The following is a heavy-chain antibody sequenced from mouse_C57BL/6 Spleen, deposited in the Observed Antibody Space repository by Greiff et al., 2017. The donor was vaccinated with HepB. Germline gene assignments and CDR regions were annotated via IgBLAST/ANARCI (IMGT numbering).Heavy chain of an antibody. D-gene: IGHD1-1*01. CDR2: ILPGSGST. CDR1: GYTFTGYW. J-gene: IGHJ2*01. Sequence: QVQLQQSGAELMKPGASVKLSCKATGYTFTGYWIKWVKQRPGHGLEWIGEILPGSGSTNYNEKFKGKATFTADTSSNTAYMQLSSLTTEDSAIYYCARPPYYYGSSYDYFDYWGQGTTLTVSS. V-gene: IGHV1-9*01. CDR3: ARPPYYYGSSYDYFDY.